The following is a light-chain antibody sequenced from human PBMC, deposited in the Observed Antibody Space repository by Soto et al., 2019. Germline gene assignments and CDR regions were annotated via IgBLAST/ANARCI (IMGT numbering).Light chain of an antibody. CDR1: QSISSY. J-gene: IGKJ4*01. CDR3: QQYSSYPLT. V-gene: IGKV1-39*01. CDR2: AAS. Sequence: DIQMTQSPSSLSASVGDRVTITCRASQSISSYLNWYQQKPGKAPKLLIYAASSLHSGVPSRFSGSGSGTDFTLTINSLQPADFATYYCQQYSSYPLTFGGGTKVEIK.